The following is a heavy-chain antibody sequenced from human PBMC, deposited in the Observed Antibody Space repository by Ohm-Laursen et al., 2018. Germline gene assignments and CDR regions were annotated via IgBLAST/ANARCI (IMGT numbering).Heavy chain of an antibody. Sequence: ASVKVSCKVSGYTFTSYYMHWVRQAPGQGLEWMGIINPSGGSTSYAQKFQGRVTMTRDTSTSTVYMELSSLRSEDTAVYYCARDGLGTSYYYGMDVWGQGTTVTVSS. J-gene: IGHJ6*02. CDR1: GYTFTSYY. D-gene: IGHD6-19*01. V-gene: IGHV1-46*01. CDR2: INPSGGST. CDR3: ARDGLGTSYYYGMDV.